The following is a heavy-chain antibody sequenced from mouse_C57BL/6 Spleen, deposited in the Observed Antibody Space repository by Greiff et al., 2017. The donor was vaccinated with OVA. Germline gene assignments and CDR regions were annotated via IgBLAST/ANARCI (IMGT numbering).Heavy chain of an antibody. Sequence: VQLQQSGTELVKPGASVKLSCKASGYTFTSYWMHWVKQRPGQGLEWIGNINPSNGGTNYNEKFKSKATLTVDKSSSTAYMQLSSLTSEDSAVYYCARGGYDYDDYFDYWGQGTTLTVSS. CDR1: GYTFTSYW. D-gene: IGHD2-4*01. CDR2: INPSNGGT. CDR3: ARGGYDYDDYFDY. J-gene: IGHJ2*01. V-gene: IGHV1-53*01.